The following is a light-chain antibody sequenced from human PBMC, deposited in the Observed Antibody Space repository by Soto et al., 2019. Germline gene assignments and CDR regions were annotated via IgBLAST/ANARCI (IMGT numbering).Light chain of an antibody. Sequence: QSVLTQPPSASGTPGQRVTISCSGSSSNIGSNTVNWYQHLPGTAPKLLIYSNDQRPSGVPDRFSGSKSGTSASLAISGLQSEDEADYYCAAWDDSLTAVVFGGGTKLTVL. CDR3: AAWDDSLTAVV. CDR2: SND. V-gene: IGLV1-44*01. CDR1: SSNIGSNT. J-gene: IGLJ2*01.